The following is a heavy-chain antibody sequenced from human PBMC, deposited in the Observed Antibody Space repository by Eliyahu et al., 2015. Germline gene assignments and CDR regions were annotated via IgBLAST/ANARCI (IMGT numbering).Heavy chain of an antibody. CDR3: AKTDCSSSSCHSVFDH. J-gene: IGHJ4*02. CDR2: IGWKSGDI. V-gene: IGHV3-9*01. Sequence: EVQLVESGGDWVQPGGSLRLSCAASGFXFDXYAMHWVRQVPGKGLEWVSRIGWKSGDIYYADSVKGRFTISRDDAKRSLYLQMNSLRSEDTAVYYCAKTDCSSSSCHSVFDHWGQGTLVTVSS. D-gene: IGHD2-2*01. CDR1: GFXFDXYA.